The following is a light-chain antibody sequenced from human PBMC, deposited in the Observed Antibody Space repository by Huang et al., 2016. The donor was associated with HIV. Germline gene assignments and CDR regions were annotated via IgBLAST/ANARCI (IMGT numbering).Light chain of an antibody. V-gene: IGKV3-15*01. Sequence: EIVMTQSPGTLSVSPGERATLSCRASQSVSSNLAWYQQKPGQGPRLLIYGTSTRATGVPARFSGSGSGAEFTLTISSLQSEDFAVYYCQQYNNWPRTFGQGTKVEIK. J-gene: IGKJ1*01. CDR2: GTS. CDR3: QQYNNWPRT. CDR1: QSVSSN.